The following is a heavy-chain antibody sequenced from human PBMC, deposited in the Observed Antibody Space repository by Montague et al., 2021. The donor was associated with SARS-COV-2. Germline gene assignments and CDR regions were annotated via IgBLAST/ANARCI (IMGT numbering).Heavy chain of an antibody. CDR3: ARDRRKVVPAILYNWFDP. V-gene: IGHV4-39*07. CDR1: GGSISSSSYY. J-gene: IGHJ5*02. Sequence: SETLSLTCTVSGGSISSSSYYWGWIRQPPGKGLEWIGSIYYSGSTYYNPSLKSRVTISVDTSKNQFSLKLSSVTAADTAVYYCARDRRKVVPAILYNWFDPWGQGTLVTVSS. CDR2: IYYSGST. D-gene: IGHD2-21*02.